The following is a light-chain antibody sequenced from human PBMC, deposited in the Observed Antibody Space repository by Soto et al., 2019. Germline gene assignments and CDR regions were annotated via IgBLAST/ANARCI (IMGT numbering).Light chain of an antibody. Sequence: QSALTQPASVSGSPGQSITISCTGTSNDVGSYNLVSWYQQHPGKAPKLVIYEGSKRPSGVSNHFSGSKSGNTASLTISGLQAEDEADYYCSSYAGSSTHVFGTGTKVTVL. CDR2: EGS. CDR1: SNDVGSYNL. CDR3: SSYAGSSTHV. V-gene: IGLV2-23*01. J-gene: IGLJ1*01.